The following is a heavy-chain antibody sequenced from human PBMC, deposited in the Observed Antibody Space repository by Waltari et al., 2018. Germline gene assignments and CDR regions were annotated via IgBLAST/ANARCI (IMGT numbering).Heavy chain of an antibody. J-gene: IGHJ4*02. D-gene: IGHD3-16*01. CDR2: LWFEGGDE. V-gene: IGHV3-33*06. CDR1: GFSLSHYG. Sequence: QLQLVESGGGVVQPGKSLRLSCAASGFSLSHYGRHWVRQAPGRGLEWVALLWFEGGDEYYADSVRGRFTISRDNSKNILYLHMDSLRVDDTAGYYCAKDAFGNTYMDHWGQGTLVTVSS. CDR3: AKDAFGNTYMDH.